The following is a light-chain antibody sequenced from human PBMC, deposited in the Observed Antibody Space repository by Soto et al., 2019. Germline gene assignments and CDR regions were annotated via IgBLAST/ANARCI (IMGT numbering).Light chain of an antibody. Sequence: QSVLTQPPSGSGSPGQSVTISCTGASSDIGAYNYVSWYQQHPGKAPKLMIYEVSKRPSGVPDRFSGSKSGNTASLTVSGLQAEDEADYFCSSYAGSNLYVFGRGTKVTVL. CDR3: SSYAGSNLYV. CDR2: EVS. J-gene: IGLJ1*01. CDR1: SSDIGAYNY. V-gene: IGLV2-8*01.